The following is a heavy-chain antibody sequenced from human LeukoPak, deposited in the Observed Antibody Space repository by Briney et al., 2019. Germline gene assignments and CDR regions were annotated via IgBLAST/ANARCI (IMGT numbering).Heavy chain of an antibody. V-gene: IGHV4-4*07. CDR2: IFTSGIA. CDR1: GGSIGIYY. D-gene: IGHD6-19*01. J-gene: IGHJ5*02. Sequence: PSETLSLTCTVSGGSIGIYYWNWIRQPAGKGLEWIGRIFTSGIANYNPSLKSRVTMSVDTSKNQFSLKLSSVTAADTAVYYCARGHSGWYRRGFDPWGQGTLVTVSS. CDR3: ARGHSGWYRRGFDP.